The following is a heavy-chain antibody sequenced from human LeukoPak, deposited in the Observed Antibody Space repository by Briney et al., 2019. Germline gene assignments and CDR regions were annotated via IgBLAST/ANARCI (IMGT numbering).Heavy chain of an antibody. V-gene: IGHV3-74*01. CDR2: IKSDGSSA. J-gene: IGHJ4*02. D-gene: IGHD4-23*01. Sequence: GGSLRLSCAASGFTFSSYWMHWVRQAPGKGLVWVSRIKSDGSSASYADSVKGRFTISRDNAKNTLYLQMNSLRAEDTAVYYCARDLRTPSDTNIAIDYWGQGTLITVSS. CDR1: GFTFSSYW. CDR3: ARDLRTPSDTNIAIDY.